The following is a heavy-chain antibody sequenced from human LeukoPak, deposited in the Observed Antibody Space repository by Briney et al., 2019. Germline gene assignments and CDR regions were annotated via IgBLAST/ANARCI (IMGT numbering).Heavy chain of an antibody. CDR1: SGSISNSNYY. J-gene: IGHJ3*02. D-gene: IGHD4-17*01. V-gene: IGHV4-39*01. CDR3: ARYYSDIGAFDI. CDR2: IFYSGST. Sequence: SETLSLTCTVSSGSISNSNYYWGWIRQPPGKGLEWIGSIFYSGSTDYNPSLKSRVTIYVDTSKNQFSLKLSSVTAADTAVYYCARYYSDIGAFDIWGQGTMVTVSS.